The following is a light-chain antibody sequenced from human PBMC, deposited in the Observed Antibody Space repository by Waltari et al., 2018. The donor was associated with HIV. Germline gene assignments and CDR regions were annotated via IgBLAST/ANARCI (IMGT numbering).Light chain of an antibody. CDR3: QQTADFPLT. CDR1: QGISTS. J-gene: IGKJ4*01. Sequence: IQMTHSPSSLSASVGDRVTMTCRATQGISTSVAWYQQKPGDAPHLVIFRASGLQSGVPSRFSGSGSGTEFTLTIQDLQPEDSATYYCQQTADFPLTFGGGTKVEI. V-gene: IGKV1-12*01. CDR2: RAS.